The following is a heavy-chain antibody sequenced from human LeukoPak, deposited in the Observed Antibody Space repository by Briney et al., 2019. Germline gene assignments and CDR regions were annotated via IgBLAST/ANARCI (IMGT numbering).Heavy chain of an antibody. D-gene: IGHD2-21*02. V-gene: IGHV3-64*01. CDR2: ISSNEGST. CDR1: GFTFSSSA. J-gene: IGHJ2*01. Sequence: GGSLRLSCAASGFTFSSSAMHWVRQAPGKGLEYVSAISSNEGSTYYANSVKGRFTISRDNSKNTVFLQMGSLRTEDMAVYYCARGEPDCAGDCPYWYLDLWGRGTLVTVSS. CDR3: ARGEPDCAGDCPYWYLDL.